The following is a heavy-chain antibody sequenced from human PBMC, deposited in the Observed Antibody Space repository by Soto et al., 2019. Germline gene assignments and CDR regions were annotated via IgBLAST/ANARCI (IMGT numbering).Heavy chain of an antibody. V-gene: IGHV3-30*18. Sequence: GGSLRLSCAASGFTFSSYGMHWVRQAPGKGLEWVAVISYDGSNKYYADSVKGRFTISRDNSKNTLYLQMNSLRAEDTAVYYCAKDVGRLRKKGDYYYYYMDVWGKGTTVTVSS. J-gene: IGHJ6*03. CDR2: ISYDGSNK. CDR3: AKDVGRLRKKGDYYYYYMDV. CDR1: GFTFSSYG. D-gene: IGHD5-12*01.